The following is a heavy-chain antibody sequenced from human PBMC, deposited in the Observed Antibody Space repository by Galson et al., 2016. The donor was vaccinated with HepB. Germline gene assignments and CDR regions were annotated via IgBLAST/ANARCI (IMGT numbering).Heavy chain of an antibody. V-gene: IGHV3-15*05. D-gene: IGHD4-17*01. J-gene: IGHJ4*02. CDR2: IKSNSDGEAT. CDR1: GFIFSNAW. CDR3: TTRNPPYGDYCLEH. Sequence: SLRLSCAASGFIFSNAWMTWVRQAPGKGLEWVGRIKSNSDGEATDYAAPVKGRFSISRDDSKDTLYLQMSSLNTEDTAVYFCTTRNPPYGDYCLEHWGQGTQVTVSS.